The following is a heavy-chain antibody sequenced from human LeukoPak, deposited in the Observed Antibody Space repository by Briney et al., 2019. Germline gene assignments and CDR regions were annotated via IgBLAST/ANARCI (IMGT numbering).Heavy chain of an antibody. D-gene: IGHD1-7*01. V-gene: IGHV4-61*02. J-gene: IGHJ2*01. CDR1: GGSFSSGRHY. CDR2: VHTGGNA. Sequence: PSETLSLTCTVSGGSFSSGRHYWSWIRQPAGKGLEWIGRVHTGGNAIYNPSLKSRLTISLDTSKDQFSLKLSSVTAADTAVYYCARDELELRYFDLWGRGTLVTVSS. CDR3: ARDELELRYFDL.